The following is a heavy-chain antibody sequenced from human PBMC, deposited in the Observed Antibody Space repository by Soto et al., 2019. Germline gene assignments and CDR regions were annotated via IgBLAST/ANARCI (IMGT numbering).Heavy chain of an antibody. Sequence: PSETLSLTCSVSGGSINSYYWSWIRQPPGKGLEWIGYIFYSGRSGSTNYNPSLKSRVTISVDTSKNQFSLKVSSVTAADTAVYYCAKTALGWLDPWGQGXLVTVSS. V-gene: IGHV4-59*01. J-gene: IGHJ5*02. CDR1: GGSINSYY. CDR2: IFYSGRSGST. CDR3: AKTALGWLDP. D-gene: IGHD2-21*02.